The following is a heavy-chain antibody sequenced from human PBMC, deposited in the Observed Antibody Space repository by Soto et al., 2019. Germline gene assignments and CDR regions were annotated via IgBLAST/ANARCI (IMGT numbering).Heavy chain of an antibody. CDR2: TYHSGTT. D-gene: IGHD6-13*01. J-gene: IGHJ5*02. CDR3: AREVNSSPARGPNWFDP. Sequence: QVQLQESGPGLVQPSGTLSLTCAVSGDSINNSHWWSWVRQTPGKGLEWIGETYHSGTTNYNPSLKTPVTRPLDKSKNQFSLKMNSVPAADTAVYCCAREVNSSPARGPNWFDPWGQGTLVTVSS. CDR1: GDSINNSHW. V-gene: IGHV4-4*01.